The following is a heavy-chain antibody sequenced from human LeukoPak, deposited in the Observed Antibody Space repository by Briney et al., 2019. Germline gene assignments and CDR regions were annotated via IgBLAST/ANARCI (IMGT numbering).Heavy chain of an antibody. CDR3: LWNNEPYS. CDR2: IYSGGST. J-gene: IGHJ4*02. D-gene: IGHD1/OR15-1a*01. CDR1: GFTFSDYY. Sequence: GGSLRLSCAASGFTFSDYYMSWVRQAPGKGLEWVSVIYSGGSTYYADSVKGRFTISRDNSKNTPYLQMNSLRAEDTAVYYCLWNNEPYSGGQGTLVTVSS. V-gene: IGHV3-53*01.